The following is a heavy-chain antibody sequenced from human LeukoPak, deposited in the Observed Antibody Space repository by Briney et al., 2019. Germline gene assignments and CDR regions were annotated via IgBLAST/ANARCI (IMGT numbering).Heavy chain of an antibody. D-gene: IGHD2-2*02. CDR1: GFTFSSYA. Sequence: GGSLRLSCAASGFTFSSYAMHWVRQAPGKGLEWVSSIGSTSSYIYYADSVKGRFTISRDNAKNSLYLQMNSLRAEDTAVYYCASLGCSSTSCYNYWGQGTLVTVSS. J-gene: IGHJ4*02. CDR3: ASLGCSSTSCYNY. V-gene: IGHV3-21*01. CDR2: IGSTSSYI.